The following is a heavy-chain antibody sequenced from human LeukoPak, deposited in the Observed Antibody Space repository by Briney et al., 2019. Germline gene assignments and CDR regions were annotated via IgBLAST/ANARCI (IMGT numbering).Heavy chain of an antibody. V-gene: IGHV7-4-1*01. CDR3: ARRGVEYTIDY. CDR1: GYSFRNYA. Sequence: ASVKVSCKASGYSFRNYALNWVRQAPGQGLEWMGWINTDAGDPTYAQGFTGRFVFSLDTSVSTAYLQIGALKAEDTAVYYCARRGVEYTIDYWGQGTLVTVSS. J-gene: IGHJ4*02. D-gene: IGHD2/OR15-2a*01. CDR2: INTDAGDP.